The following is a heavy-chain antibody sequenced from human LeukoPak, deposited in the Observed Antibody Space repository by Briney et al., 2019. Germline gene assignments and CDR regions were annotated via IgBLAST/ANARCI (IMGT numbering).Heavy chain of an antibody. J-gene: IGHJ6*02. Sequence: GGSLRLSCAASGFTFSSYAMTWVRQAPGKGLEWVSAISYSGDSTYYADSVKGRFTISRDNAKNSLYLQMNSLRAEDTGVYYCARDFSSGMDVWGQGTTVTVSS. CDR3: ARDFSSGMDV. CDR2: ISYSGDST. V-gene: IGHV3-23*01. D-gene: IGHD6-19*01. CDR1: GFTFSSYA.